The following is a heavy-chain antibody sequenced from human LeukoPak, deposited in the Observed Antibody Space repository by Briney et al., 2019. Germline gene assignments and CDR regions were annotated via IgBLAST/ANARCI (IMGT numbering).Heavy chain of an antibody. CDR3: ARAFTNYYDSRIMDV. Sequence: GRSLRLSCAASGFTFSSYAMHWARQAPGKGLEWVAVISYDGSNKYYADSVKGRFTISRDNSKNTLYLQMNSLRAEDTAVYYCARAFTNYYDSRIMDVWGKGTTVTVSS. CDR2: ISYDGSNK. CDR1: GFTFSSYA. J-gene: IGHJ6*03. V-gene: IGHV3-30-3*01. D-gene: IGHD3-22*01.